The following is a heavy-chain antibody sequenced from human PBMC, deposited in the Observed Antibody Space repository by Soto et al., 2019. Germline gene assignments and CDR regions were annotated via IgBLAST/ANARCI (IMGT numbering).Heavy chain of an antibody. CDR2: ISYDGSNK. CDR3: AKGDDPAAYYGMDV. J-gene: IGHJ6*02. D-gene: IGHD6-13*01. CDR1: GFTLSSYV. V-gene: IGHV3-30*18. Sequence: LRLSCAASGFTLSSYVMHWVRQAPGKGLEWVAVISYDGSNKYYADSVKGRFTISRDNSKNTLYLQMNSLRAEDTAVYYCAKGDDPAAYYGMDVWGQGTTVTVSS.